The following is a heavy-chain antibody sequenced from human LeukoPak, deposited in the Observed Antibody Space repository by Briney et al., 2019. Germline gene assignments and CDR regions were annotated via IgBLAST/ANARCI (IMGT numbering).Heavy chain of an antibody. J-gene: IGHJ3*02. CDR1: GGSISSYY. CDR3: ARDRGYGDYGDAFDI. D-gene: IGHD4-17*01. CDR2: IYYSGST. Sequence: PSETLSLTCTVSGGSISSYYWSWIRQPPGNGLEWIGYIYYSGSTNYNPSLKSRVTISVYTSKNQFSLKLSSVTAADTAVYYCARDRGYGDYGDAFDIWGQGTMVTVSS. V-gene: IGHV4-59*01.